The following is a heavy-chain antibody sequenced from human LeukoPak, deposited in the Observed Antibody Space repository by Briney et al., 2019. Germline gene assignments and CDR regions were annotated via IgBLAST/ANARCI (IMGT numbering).Heavy chain of an antibody. J-gene: IGHJ5*02. CDR3: ARSFCSNYDTWFDP. CDR2: INDGGTT. V-gene: IGHV4-34*01. Sequence: SETLSLTCVVYGASFSGYYWSWIRQPPGKGLECMGEINDGGTTNYNPSLKSRASISIDRSKNHFYLILTSVTAADTATYYCARSFCSNYDTWFDPWGQGTLVTVSS. D-gene: IGHD3-9*01. CDR1: GASFSGYY.